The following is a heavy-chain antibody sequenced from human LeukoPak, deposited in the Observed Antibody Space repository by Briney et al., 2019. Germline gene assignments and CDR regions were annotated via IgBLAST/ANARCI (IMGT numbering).Heavy chain of an antibody. V-gene: IGHV3-53*01. D-gene: IGHD2-15*01. CDR1: GFTVSTTY. J-gene: IGHJ6*03. CDR2: IYSDDST. CDR3: ACVVADSPYYYMDV. Sequence: GGSLRLSCAASGFTVSTTYMSWFRQAPGKGLECVSVIYSDDSTYYADSVKGRFTISRDNSKNTVYVQMNTLRGEDTAVYYCACVVADSPYYYMDVWGKGTTVTVSS.